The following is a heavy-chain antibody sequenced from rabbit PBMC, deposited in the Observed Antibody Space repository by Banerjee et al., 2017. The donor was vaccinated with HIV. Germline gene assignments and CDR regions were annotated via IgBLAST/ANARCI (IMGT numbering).Heavy chain of an antibody. CDR1: GFSFSSSDY. CDR2: IFTGSSGTT. V-gene: IGHV1S45*01. J-gene: IGHJ2*01. D-gene: IGHD4-2*01. Sequence: QEQLEESGGDLVKPEGSLTLTCTASGFSFSSSDYMCWVRQAPGKGLEWIACIFTGSSGTTYYASWAKGRFTISKTSSTTVTLQMTSLTAADTATYFCARTHYGAGGYAGPFDPWGPGTLVTVS. CDR3: ARTHYGAGGYAGPFDP.